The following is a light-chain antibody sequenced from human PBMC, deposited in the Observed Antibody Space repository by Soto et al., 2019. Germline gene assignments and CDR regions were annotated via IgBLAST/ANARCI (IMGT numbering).Light chain of an antibody. Sequence: QSLLTQPASVSGSPGQSIAISCTGTSSDVGGYNYVSWYQQHPGKAPKLIIYEVTNRPSGVSYRFSGSKSGNTASLTISGLQAEDEADYYCSSYTGSSTFVFGTGTKVTLL. J-gene: IGLJ1*01. V-gene: IGLV2-14*01. CDR2: EVT. CDR1: SSDVGGYNY. CDR3: SSYTGSSTFV.